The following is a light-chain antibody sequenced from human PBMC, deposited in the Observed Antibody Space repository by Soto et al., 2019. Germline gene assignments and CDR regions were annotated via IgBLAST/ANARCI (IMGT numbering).Light chain of an antibody. J-gene: IGLJ1*01. CDR3: CSYAHGNIHV. Sequence: QSVLTQPASVSGSPGQSITISCAGTSSDIGNYDVVSWYQQHPGKAPKLIIFENNKRPSGISNRFSGSKSGNTASLTISGLQAEDEADYHCCSYAHGNIHVFGTGTKLTVL. CDR1: SSDIGNYDV. V-gene: IGLV2-23*01. CDR2: ENN.